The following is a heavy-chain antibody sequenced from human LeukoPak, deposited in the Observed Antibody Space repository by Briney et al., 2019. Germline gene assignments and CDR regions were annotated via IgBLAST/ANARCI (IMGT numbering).Heavy chain of an antibody. CDR1: GGTFSSYA. J-gene: IGHJ4*02. CDR2: IIPIFGTA. CDR3: ARADGDTAMVRFDY. V-gene: IGHV1-69*13. Sequence: SVTVSFKASGGTFSSYAISWVRQPPAHGLEWMRGIIPIFGTANYAQKFQGRVTITADESTSKAYMELSSLRSEDTAVYYCARADGDTAMVRFDYWGQGTLVTVSS. D-gene: IGHD5-18*01.